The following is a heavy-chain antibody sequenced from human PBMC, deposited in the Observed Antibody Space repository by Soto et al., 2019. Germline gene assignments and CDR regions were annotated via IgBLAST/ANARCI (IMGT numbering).Heavy chain of an antibody. CDR1: GFTFSSYW. CDR3: ARERPTVTSYYYYYYYRDV. V-gene: IGHV3-7*01. CDR2: IKQDGSEK. Sequence: PGGSLRLSCAASGFTFSSYWMSWVRQAPGKGLEWVANIKQDGSEKYYVDSVKGRFTISRDNAKNSLYLQMNSLRAEDTAVYYWARERPTVTSYYYYYYYRDVGGKGTRVTVS. J-gene: IGHJ6*03. D-gene: IGHD4-17*01.